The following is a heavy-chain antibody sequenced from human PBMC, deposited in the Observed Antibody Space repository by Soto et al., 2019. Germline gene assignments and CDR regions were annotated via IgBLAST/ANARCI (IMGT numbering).Heavy chain of an antibody. J-gene: IGHJ3*02. CDR3: ARADIVVVPAAREPFDI. Sequence: GESLKISCKGSGYSFTSYWISWVRQMPGKGLEWMGRIDPSDSYTNYSPSFQGHVTISADKSISTAYLQWSSLKASDTAMYYCARADIVVVPAAREPFDIGCQGTMVTVSS. CDR1: GYSFTSYW. D-gene: IGHD2-2*01. V-gene: IGHV5-10-1*01. CDR2: IDPSDSYT.